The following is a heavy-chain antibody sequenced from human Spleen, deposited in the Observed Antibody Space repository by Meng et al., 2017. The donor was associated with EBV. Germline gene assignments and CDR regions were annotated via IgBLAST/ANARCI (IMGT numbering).Heavy chain of an antibody. CDR3: SRSLGAAGPDY. V-gene: IGHV4-34*01. CDR2: INHRGSA. Sequence: QVELRQWGGGLLKPSESLSLTCAFDGGSFTTYDWTWIRQPSGKGLEWIGEINHRGSAHYNPSLKSRLTISVDTSKKQFSLKLSSVTAADTAVYYCSRSLGAAGPDYWGQGTLVTVSS. CDR1: GGSFTTYD. J-gene: IGHJ4*02. D-gene: IGHD6-13*01.